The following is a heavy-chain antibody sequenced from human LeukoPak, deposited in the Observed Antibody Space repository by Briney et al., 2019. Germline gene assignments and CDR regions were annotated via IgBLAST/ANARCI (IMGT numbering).Heavy chain of an antibody. CDR3: ARLARPATLDY. CDR2: ISSTSTYI. J-gene: IGHJ4*02. V-gene: IGHV3-21*01. D-gene: IGHD6-6*01. CDR1: GFTFSSYS. Sequence: PGGSLRLSCAASGFTFSSYSMNWVRQAPGKGLEWVSSISSTSTYIYYADSVKGRFTISRDNAKNSLYLQMNSLRAEDTAVYYCARLARPATLDYWGQGTLVTVSS.